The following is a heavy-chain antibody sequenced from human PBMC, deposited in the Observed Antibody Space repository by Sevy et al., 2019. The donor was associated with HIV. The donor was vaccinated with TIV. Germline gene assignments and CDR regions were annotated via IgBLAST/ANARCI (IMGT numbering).Heavy chain of an antibody. CDR2: ISSRSSTI. Sequence: GGSLRLSCAASGFTFSISDMNWVRQAPGKGLEWVSFISSRSSTIYYADSVKGRFTISRANAKNSLYLQMNSLRDDDTAVYYCASGSNHKNFDYWGQGTLVTVSS. CDR1: GFTFSISD. J-gene: IGHJ4*02. V-gene: IGHV3-48*02. CDR3: ASGSNHKNFDY. D-gene: IGHD3-10*01.